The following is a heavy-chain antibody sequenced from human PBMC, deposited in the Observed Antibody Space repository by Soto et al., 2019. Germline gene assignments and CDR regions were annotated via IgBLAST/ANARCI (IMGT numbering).Heavy chain of an antibody. CDR2: INHSGST. CDR1: GGSFSGYY. V-gene: IGHV4-34*01. CDR3: ARTGDSSGYYQNWFDP. Sequence: SETLSLTCAVYGGSFSGYYWSWIRQPPGKGLEWIGEINHSGSTNYNPSLKSRVTISVDTSKNQFSLKLSSVTAADTAVYYCARTGDSSGYYQNWFDPWGQGTLVTVSS. J-gene: IGHJ5*02. D-gene: IGHD3-22*01.